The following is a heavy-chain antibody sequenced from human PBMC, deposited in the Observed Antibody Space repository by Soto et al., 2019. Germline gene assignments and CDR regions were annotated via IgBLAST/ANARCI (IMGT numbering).Heavy chain of an antibody. J-gene: IGHJ4*02. Sequence: SVKVSCKVSGYRFTTYGINWVRQAPGHGLEWVGWFNPDNQNTNYAQKFQDRISLTTDSSTNTAYMELRDLRSDDTAVYYCARVRFGDPFDFWGQGSLVTVSS. CDR1: GYRFTTYG. V-gene: IGHV1-18*01. D-gene: IGHD3-16*01. CDR3: ARVRFGDPFDF. CDR2: FNPDNQNT.